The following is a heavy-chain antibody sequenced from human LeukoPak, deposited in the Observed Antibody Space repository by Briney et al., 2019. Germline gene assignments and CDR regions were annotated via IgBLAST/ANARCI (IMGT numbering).Heavy chain of an antibody. J-gene: IGHJ5*02. D-gene: IGHD3-22*01. CDR3: ARALGYDSSGYYRRRGFDP. CDR1: GGSISSYY. V-gene: IGHV4-59*01. CDR2: IYYSGST. Sequence: SETLSLTCTVSGGSISSYYWSWIRQPPGKGLEWIGYIYYSGSTNYNPSLKSRVTISVDTSKNQFSLKLSSVTAADTAVYYCARALGYDSSGYYRRRGFDPWGQGTLVTVSS.